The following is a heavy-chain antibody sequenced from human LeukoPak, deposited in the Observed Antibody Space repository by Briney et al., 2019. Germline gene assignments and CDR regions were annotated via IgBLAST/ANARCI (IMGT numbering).Heavy chain of an antibody. CDR1: GGSISSY. J-gene: IGHJ4*02. V-gene: IGHV4-59*01. CDR3: VSGGSYLTK. CDR2: IYFSGTT. Sequence: SETLSLACTVSGGSISSYWSWIRQSPGKGLEWIGYIYFSGTTNYNPSLKSRLTITIDTSRNQFSLKLSSVTAADTAIYYCVSGGSYLTKWGQGTLVTVSS. D-gene: IGHD3-10*01.